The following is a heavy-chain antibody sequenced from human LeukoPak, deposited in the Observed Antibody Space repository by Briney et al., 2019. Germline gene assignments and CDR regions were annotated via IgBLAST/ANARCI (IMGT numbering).Heavy chain of an antibody. D-gene: IGHD2-21*02. Sequence: QPGRSLRLSCAASGFTFSSYAMHWVRQAPGKGLEWVAVISYDGSNKYYADSVKGRFTISRDNSKNTLCLQMNSLRAEDTAVYYCARDTGDSEGGFDYWGQGTLVTVSS. CDR3: ARDTGDSEGGFDY. CDR2: ISYDGSNK. CDR1: GFTFSSYA. J-gene: IGHJ4*02. V-gene: IGHV3-30*04.